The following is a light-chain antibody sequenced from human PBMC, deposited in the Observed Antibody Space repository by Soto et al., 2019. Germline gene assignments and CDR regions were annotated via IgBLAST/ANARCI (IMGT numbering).Light chain of an antibody. J-gene: IGLJ1*01. CDR2: EGS. CDR1: TSDVGSYNL. Sequence: QSALTQPASVSGSPGQSITISCTGTTSDVGSYNLVSWYQQHPGKAPKLMIYEGSKRPSGVSNRFSGSKSGNTASLTISGLQAEYEADYYCCSYAGSSTYVVGTGTKVTVL. CDR3: CSYAGSSTYV. V-gene: IGLV2-23*01.